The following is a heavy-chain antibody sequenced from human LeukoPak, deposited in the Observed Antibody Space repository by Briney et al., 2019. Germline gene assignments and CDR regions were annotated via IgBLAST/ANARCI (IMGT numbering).Heavy chain of an antibody. CDR1: GYSFGTYG. CDR3: AKVAGDRMDY. D-gene: IGHD6-13*01. CDR2: ISANNGKT. J-gene: IGHJ4*02. Sequence: ASVKVSCRASGYSFGTYGFCWVRQAPGQGLEWMGWISANNGKTTYAQKFQGRVTLTADTSTSTAYMELTSLRPADTAVYFCAKVAGDRMDYWGQGTLVTVPS. V-gene: IGHV1-18*01.